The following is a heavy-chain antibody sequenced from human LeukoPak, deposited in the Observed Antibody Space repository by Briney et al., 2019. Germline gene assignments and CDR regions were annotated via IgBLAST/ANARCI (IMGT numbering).Heavy chain of an antibody. Sequence: PGGSLRLSCAASGFTFSSYSMNWVRQAAGKGLEWDSSISSSSSYIYYADSVKGRFTISRDNAKNSLYLQMNSLRAEDTAVYYCARDDYGILTGYYFDYWGQGTLVTVSS. CDR2: ISSSSSYI. V-gene: IGHV3-21*01. CDR3: ARDDYGILTGYYFDY. D-gene: IGHD3-9*01. CDR1: GFTFSSYS. J-gene: IGHJ4*02.